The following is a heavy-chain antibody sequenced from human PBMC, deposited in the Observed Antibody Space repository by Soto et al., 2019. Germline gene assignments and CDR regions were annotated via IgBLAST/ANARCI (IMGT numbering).Heavy chain of an antibody. CDR1: GCTFSSYA. V-gene: IGHV1-69*13. CDR3: ARDMEHTAMVQGWFDP. D-gene: IGHD5-18*01. J-gene: IGHJ5*02. CDR2: IIPIFGTA. Sequence: ASVKVSCKASGCTFSSYAISWVRQAPGQGLEWMGGIIPIFGTANYAQKFQGRVTITADESTSTAYMELSSLRSEDTAVYYCARDMEHTAMVQGWFDPWGQGTLVIVS.